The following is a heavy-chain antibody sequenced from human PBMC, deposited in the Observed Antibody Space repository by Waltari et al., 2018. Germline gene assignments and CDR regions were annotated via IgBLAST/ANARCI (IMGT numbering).Heavy chain of an antibody. CDR2: IGSTYYGNS. CDR3: ARHDFWSDRNWFDP. D-gene: IGHD3-3*01. CDR1: GGSVPTTGSY. Sequence: QVHLQESGPRLVKSSETLSPTCSVSGGSVPTTGSYWGWIRQPPGQGLEWIGSIGSTYYGNSNYNPSLASRVSISVEKSKNQVLLKLTSVTAADTAVYYCARHDFWSDRNWFDPWGQGTQVTVSS. J-gene: IGHJ5*02. V-gene: IGHV4-39*01.